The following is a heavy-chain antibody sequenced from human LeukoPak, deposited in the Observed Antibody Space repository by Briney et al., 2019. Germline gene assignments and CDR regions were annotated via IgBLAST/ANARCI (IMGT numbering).Heavy chain of an antibody. J-gene: IGHJ4*02. CDR1: GGSISSYY. CDR2: INHSGST. CDR3: ARVGYDSSGYFLDY. Sequence: PSETLSFTCTVSGGSISSYYWSRIRQPPGKGLEWIGEINHSGSTNYNPSLKSRVTISVDTSKNQFSLKLSSVTAADTAVYYCARVGYDSSGYFLDYWGQGTLATVSS. V-gene: IGHV4-34*01. D-gene: IGHD3-22*01.